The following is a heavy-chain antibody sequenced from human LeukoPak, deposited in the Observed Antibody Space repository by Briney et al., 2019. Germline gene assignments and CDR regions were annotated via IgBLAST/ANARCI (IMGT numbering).Heavy chain of an antibody. CDR2: IYYSGST. CDR3: ARDWRGGGDFYYYGMDV. D-gene: IGHD2-21*01. V-gene: IGHV4-31*03. J-gene: IGHJ6*02. CDR1: GGSISSGGYY. Sequence: PSETLSLTCTVSGGSISSGGYYWSWIRQHPGKGLEWIGYIYYSGSTYYNPSLKSRVTISVDTSKNQFSLKLSSVTAADTAAYYCARDWRGGGDFYYYGMDVWGQGTTVTVSS.